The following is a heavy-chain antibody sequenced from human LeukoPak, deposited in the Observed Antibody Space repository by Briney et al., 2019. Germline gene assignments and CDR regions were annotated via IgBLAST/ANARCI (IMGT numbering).Heavy chain of an antibody. D-gene: IGHD1-26*01. CDR2: IYYSGST. J-gene: IGHJ6*02. CDR1: GGSISSYY. CDR3: ARDKRKVEATTPAEYYGMDV. V-gene: IGHV4-59*12. Sequence: SETLSLTCTVSGGSISSYYWSWIRQPPGKGLEWIGYIYYSGSTNYNPSLKSRVTISVDTSKNQFSLKLSSVTAADTAVYYCARDKRKVEATTPAEYYGMDVWGQGTTVTVSS.